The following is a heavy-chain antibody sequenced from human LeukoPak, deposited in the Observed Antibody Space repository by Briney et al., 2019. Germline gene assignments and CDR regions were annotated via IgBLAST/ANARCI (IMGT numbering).Heavy chain of an antibody. CDR2: ISYDGSNK. CDR1: GFTFSTYG. Sequence: GGSLRLSCAASGFTFSTYGMHWVRQAPGKGLEWVSVISYDGSNKYYAESVKGRFTISRDNSKNTLYLQMNSLRAEDTAVYYCAKSGTRSSWSPRVKTYLDYWGQGTLVTVSS. V-gene: IGHV3-30*18. D-gene: IGHD6-13*01. J-gene: IGHJ4*02. CDR3: AKSGTRSSWSPRVKTYLDY.